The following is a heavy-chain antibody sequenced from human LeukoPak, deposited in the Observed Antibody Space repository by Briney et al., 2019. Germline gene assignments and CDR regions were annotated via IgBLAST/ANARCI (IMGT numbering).Heavy chain of an antibody. CDR1: GFTFSSYS. CDR3: ARAGYDYVWGSPGWDYYYMDV. J-gene: IGHJ6*03. V-gene: IGHV3-7*01. CDR2: IKQDGSEK. Sequence: GGSLRLSCAASGFTFSSYSMNWVRQAPGRGLEWVANIKQDGSEKYYVDSVKGRSTISRDNAKNSLYLQMNSLRAEDTAVYYCARAGYDYVWGSPGWDYYYMDVWGKGTTVTVSS. D-gene: IGHD3-16*01.